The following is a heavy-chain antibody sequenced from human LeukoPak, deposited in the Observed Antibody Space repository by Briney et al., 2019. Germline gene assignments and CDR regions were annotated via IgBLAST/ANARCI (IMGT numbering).Heavy chain of an antibody. D-gene: IGHD2-2*01. Sequence: GGSLRLSCSLSGFTFTNYALYWVRQAPGRGLECVSGISGRGGSTSFADSVNGRFTISRDNSKNIMYLEMNSLRAEDTAIYYCAKDRFCSSVSCTGGNAFDILGQGTWGTVSP. CDR2: ISGRGGST. J-gene: IGHJ3*02. CDR3: AKDRFCSSVSCTGGNAFDI. CDR1: GFTFTNYA. V-gene: IGHV3-23*01.